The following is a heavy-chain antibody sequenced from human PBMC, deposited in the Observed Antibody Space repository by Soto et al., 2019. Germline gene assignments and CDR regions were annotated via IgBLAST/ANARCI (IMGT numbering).Heavy chain of an antibody. V-gene: IGHV1-69*06. CDR2: IIPIFGTT. CDR1: GGAFSSHV. D-gene: IGHD3-3*01. J-gene: IGHJ5*02. Sequence: QVQLVQSGAEMKKPGSSVKVSCQASGGAFSSHVISWVRQAPGQGLEWMGGIIPIFGTTNYAQKFQGRVTMTADTSTNTVFMELTSLRFDVTAVYYCARPGGEECLLSNWFDAWGQGTLVTVSS. CDR3: ARPGGEECLLSNWFDA.